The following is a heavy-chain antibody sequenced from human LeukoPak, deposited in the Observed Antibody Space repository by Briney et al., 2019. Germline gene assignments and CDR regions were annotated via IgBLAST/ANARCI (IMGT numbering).Heavy chain of an antibody. D-gene: IGHD2-2*01. Sequence: GGSLRLSCAASGFTFSSYSMNRVRQAPGKGLEWVSSISSSSSYIYYADSVKGRFTISRDNAKNSLYLQMNSLRAEDTAVYYCAREEYCSSTSCYLGGSEYFQHWGQGILVTVSS. J-gene: IGHJ1*01. CDR2: ISSSSSYI. V-gene: IGHV3-21*01. CDR3: AREEYCSSTSCYLGGSEYFQH. CDR1: GFTFSSYS.